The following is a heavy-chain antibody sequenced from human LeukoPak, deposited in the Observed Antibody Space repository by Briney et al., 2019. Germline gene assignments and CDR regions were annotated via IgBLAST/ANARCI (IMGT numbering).Heavy chain of an antibody. Sequence: GGSLRLSCAASGFSFKDTGMHWVRQAPGKGPEWLTIIWYDGSTKYYADSVRGRFTISRDNSKNTLYVQMNSLRDEDTALYYCAKDQRWESPHYLDSWGQGTLVTVSS. CDR3: AKDQRWESPHYLDS. V-gene: IGHV3-33*06. J-gene: IGHJ4*02. CDR2: IWYDGSTK. D-gene: IGHD1-26*01. CDR1: GFSFKDTG.